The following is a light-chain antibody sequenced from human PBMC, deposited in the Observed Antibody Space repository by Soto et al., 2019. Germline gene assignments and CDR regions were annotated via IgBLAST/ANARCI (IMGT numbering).Light chain of an antibody. V-gene: IGLV2-14*01. CDR1: SGDVGSYNS. J-gene: IGLJ1*01. CDR2: GVS. Sequence: QSVLTQPASVSGSPGQSITISCTGTSGDVGSYNSVSWYQQHPGKAPKLMIYGVSNRPSGVSIRFSGSKSGNTASLTISGLQAEDEGDYYCSSYTTSASYVFGTGTKVTVL. CDR3: SSYTTSASYV.